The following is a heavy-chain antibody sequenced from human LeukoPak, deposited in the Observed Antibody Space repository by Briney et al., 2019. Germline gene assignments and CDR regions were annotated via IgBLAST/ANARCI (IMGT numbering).Heavy chain of an antibody. Sequence: ASVKVSCKASGYTFTGYYMHWVRQAPGQGLEWMGWINPNSGGTNYAQKFQGRVTMTRDTSISTAYMELSRLSSDDTAVYYCARDILRYFDWSGNLDYWGQGTLVTVSS. CDR1: GYTFTGYY. CDR3: ARDILRYFDWSGNLDY. V-gene: IGHV1-2*02. CDR2: INPNSGGT. J-gene: IGHJ4*02. D-gene: IGHD3-9*01.